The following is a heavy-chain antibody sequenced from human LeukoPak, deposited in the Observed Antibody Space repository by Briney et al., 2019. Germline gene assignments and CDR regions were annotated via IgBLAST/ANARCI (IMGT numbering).Heavy chain of an antibody. J-gene: IGHJ3*02. V-gene: IGHV4-34*01. CDR2: INHSGST. CDR3: ARVGLRYFDWLLDATADAFDI. CDR1: GGSFSGYY. Sequence: SETLSLTCAAYGGSFSGYYWSWIRQPPGKGLEWIGEINHSGSTNYNPSLKSRVTISVDTSKNQFSLKLSSVTAADTAVYYCARVGLRYFDWLLDATADAFDIWGQGTMVTVSS. D-gene: IGHD3-9*01.